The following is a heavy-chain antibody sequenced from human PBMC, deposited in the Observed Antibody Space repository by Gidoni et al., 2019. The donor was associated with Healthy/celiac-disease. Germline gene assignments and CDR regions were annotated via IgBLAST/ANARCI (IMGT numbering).Heavy chain of an antibody. CDR2: MNPNSGNA. J-gene: IGHJ4*02. D-gene: IGHD2-2*01. CDR1: GYTFTSYD. V-gene: IGHV1-8*01. Sequence: QVQLVQSGSEVKKPGASVKVSCKASGYTFTSYDINWVRQATGQGLEWMGWMNPNSGNAGYAQKFQGRVTMNRNTSISTAYMELSSLRSEDTAVYYCASYTYCGSTSCYPEYWGQGTLVTVSS. CDR3: ASYTYCGSTSCYPEY.